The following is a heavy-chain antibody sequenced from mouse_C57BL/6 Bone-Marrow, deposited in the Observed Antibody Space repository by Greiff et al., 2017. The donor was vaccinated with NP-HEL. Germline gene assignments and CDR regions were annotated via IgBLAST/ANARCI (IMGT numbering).Heavy chain of an antibody. CDR3: ARSWYYFDY. CDR2: IYPSDSET. J-gene: IGHJ2*01. V-gene: IGHV1-61*01. Sequence: VQLQQPGAELVRPGSSVKLSCKASGYTFTSYWMDWVKQRPGQGLEWIGNIYPSDSETHYNQKFKDKATLTVDKSSSTAYMQLSSLTSEDSAVYYCARSWYYFDYWGQGTTLTVSS. CDR1: GYTFTSYW.